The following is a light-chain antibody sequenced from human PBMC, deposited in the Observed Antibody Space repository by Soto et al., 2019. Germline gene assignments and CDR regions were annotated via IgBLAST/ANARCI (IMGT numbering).Light chain of an antibody. V-gene: IGKV1-39*01. CDR1: QSISSY. CDR3: QQTYSTLYT. CDR2: AAS. J-gene: IGKJ2*01. Sequence: DIQMTQSPSSLSASVGDRVTITCRASQSISSYLNWYQQKPGKAPKLLIYAASSLQSGVPSRFSGSGSGTDFTLTISSLLPEDSATYYCQQTYSTLYTFGQGTTLEIK.